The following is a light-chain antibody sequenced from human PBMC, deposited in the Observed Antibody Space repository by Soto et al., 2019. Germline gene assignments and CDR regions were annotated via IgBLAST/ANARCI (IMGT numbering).Light chain of an antibody. CDR3: QQTFSNFVS. V-gene: IGKV1-39*01. CDR1: QTIATY. Sequence: DIQMTQSPSSLSASIGYRVTITCRSSQTIATYLHWFQLKPGEAPNLLIYDASSLQSGVPSRFSGSGSGTDFTLTITNLQPEDFGTYYCQQTFSNFVSFGGGTKVDIK. J-gene: IGKJ4*01. CDR2: DAS.